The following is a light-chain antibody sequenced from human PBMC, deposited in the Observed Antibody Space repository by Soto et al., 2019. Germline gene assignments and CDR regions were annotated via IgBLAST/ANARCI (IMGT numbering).Light chain of an antibody. Sequence: QSALTQPRSVSGSPGQSGTISCTGTGNDVGAYNYVSWYQQHPGRPPKLMIYDVTKWPSGVPERFSGSKSGNTDALTISGLQAEEEADYFFCSCAGGYIYIFGTGTKLTVL. CDR2: DVT. J-gene: IGLJ1*01. CDR3: CSCAGGYIYI. V-gene: IGLV2-11*01. CDR1: GNDVGAYNY.